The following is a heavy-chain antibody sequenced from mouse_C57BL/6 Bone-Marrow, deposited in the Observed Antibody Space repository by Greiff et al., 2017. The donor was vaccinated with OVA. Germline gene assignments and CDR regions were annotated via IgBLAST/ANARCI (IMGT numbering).Heavy chain of an antibody. CDR1: EYEFPSHY. CDR3: ARGTVVDWYFDV. CDR2: INSDGGST. D-gene: IGHD1-1*01. V-gene: IGHV5-2*01. J-gene: IGHJ1*03. Sequence: VQLVEPGAGLVQPGESLKLSCESNEYEFPSHYMSWVRKTPEKRLELVAAINSDGGSTNYPDTMERRSTISIDTTKKTLYLQMSRLTSEDDALYCYARGTVVDWYFDVWGTGTTVTVSS.